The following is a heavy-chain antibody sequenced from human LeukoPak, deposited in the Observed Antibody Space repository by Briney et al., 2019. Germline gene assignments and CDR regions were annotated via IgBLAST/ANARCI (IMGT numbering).Heavy chain of an antibody. CDR2: ISSSSSYT. V-gene: IGHV3-11*05. J-gene: IGHJ6*02. Sequence: GGSLRLSCAASGFTFSDYYMSWIRQAPGKGLEWVSYISSSSSYTNYADSVKGRFTISRDNAKNSLYLQMNSLRAEDTAVYYCARDSQQAGYSSGWYGYYYYGMDVWGQGTTVTVSS. CDR3: ARDSQQAGYSSGWYGYYYYGMDV. CDR1: GFTFSDYY. D-gene: IGHD6-19*01.